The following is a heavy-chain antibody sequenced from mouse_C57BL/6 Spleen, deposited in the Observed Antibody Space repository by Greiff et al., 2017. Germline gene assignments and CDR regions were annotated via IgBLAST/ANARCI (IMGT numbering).Heavy chain of an antibody. V-gene: IGHV1-15*01. Sequence: QVQLQQSGAELVRPGASVTLSCKASGYTFTDYEMHWVQQTPVHGLEWIGAIDPETGGTAYNQKFKGKAILTAYKSSRTAYMELRSLTSEDSADYYCTRKWLYDPSGGFAYWGQGTLVTVSA. D-gene: IGHD2-3*01. J-gene: IGHJ3*01. CDR3: TRKWLYDPSGGFAY. CDR1: GYTFTDYE. CDR2: IDPETGGT.